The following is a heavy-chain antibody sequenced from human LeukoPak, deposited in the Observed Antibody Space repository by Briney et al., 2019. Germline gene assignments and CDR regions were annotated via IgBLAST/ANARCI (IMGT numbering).Heavy chain of an antibody. Sequence: GGSLRLSCAASGFTFSNAWMSWVRQAPGKGLEWVGRSRNKARSYTTSYAASVKGRFTISRDDSKKSVDLQMSSLKSEDTAVYYCARVKKENGGTTNFDYWGQGTLVTVSS. J-gene: IGHJ4*02. CDR3: ARVKKENGGTTNFDY. CDR2: SRNKARSYTT. V-gene: IGHV3-72*01. D-gene: IGHD1-1*01. CDR1: GFTFSNAW.